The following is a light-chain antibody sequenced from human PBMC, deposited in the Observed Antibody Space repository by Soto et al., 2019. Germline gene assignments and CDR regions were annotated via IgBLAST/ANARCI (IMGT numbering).Light chain of an antibody. V-gene: IGKV1-39*01. CDR2: AAA. CDR1: QSIFTY. Sequence: DIQMTQSPSSLAASVGDRVTITCRASQSIFTYLTWYLQKPGKAPKLLIYAAANLQSGVPSRFSGSRSGTDFTLTISSLQPEDFATYFCQQRYSTPPWTFGQGTKVEIK. J-gene: IGKJ1*01. CDR3: QQRYSTPPWT.